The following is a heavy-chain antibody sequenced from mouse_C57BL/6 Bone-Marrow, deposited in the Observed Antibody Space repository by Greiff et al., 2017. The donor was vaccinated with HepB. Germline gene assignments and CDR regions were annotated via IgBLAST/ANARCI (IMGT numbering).Heavy chain of an antibody. Sequence: QVQLQQSGAELARPGASVKLSCKASGYTFTSYGISWVKQRTGQGLEWIGEIYPRSGNTYYNEKFKGKATLTADKSSSTAYMELRSLTSEDSAVYFCAREGIITTVVATEAMDYWGQGTSVTVSS. CDR2: IYPRSGNT. V-gene: IGHV1-81*01. CDR1: GYTFTSYG. D-gene: IGHD1-1*01. J-gene: IGHJ4*01. CDR3: AREGIITTVVATEAMDY.